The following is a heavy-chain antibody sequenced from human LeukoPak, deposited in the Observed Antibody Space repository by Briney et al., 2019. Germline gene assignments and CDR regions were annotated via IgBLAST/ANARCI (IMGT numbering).Heavy chain of an antibody. D-gene: IGHD6-19*01. CDR1: GFTFSSYW. CDR3: ARVYYSSGWPTLNWFDP. CDR2: INSDGSST. V-gene: IGHV3-74*01. J-gene: IGHJ5*02. Sequence: PGGSLRLSCAASGFTFSSYWMHWVRQAPGKGLVWVSRINSDGSSTSYADSVKGRFTISRDNAKNTLYLQKNSLRAEDTAVYYCARVYYSSGWPTLNWFDPWGQGTLVTVSS.